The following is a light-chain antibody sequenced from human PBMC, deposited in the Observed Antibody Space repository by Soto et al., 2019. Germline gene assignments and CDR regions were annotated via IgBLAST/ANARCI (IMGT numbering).Light chain of an antibody. CDR2: KAS. V-gene: IGKV1-5*03. CDR3: QQYNSYWT. CDR1: QSINSW. J-gene: IGKJ1*01. Sequence: DIQMTQSPSTLSASVGDRVTITCRASQSINSWLARYQQKPGKAPNLLIYKASSLESGVPSRFSGSGSGTEFTLTISSLQPDDFATDYGQQYNSYWTFGQGTKVEIK.